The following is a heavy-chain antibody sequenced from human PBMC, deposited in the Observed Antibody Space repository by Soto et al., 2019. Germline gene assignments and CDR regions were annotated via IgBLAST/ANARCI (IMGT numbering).Heavy chain of an antibody. CDR1: GGSISSDY. J-gene: IGHJ4*02. V-gene: IGHV4-59*01. CDR3: ARDVDTFMGHLIDY. Sequence: SETLSLTWTVSGGSISSDYWSWIRQTPGKGLEWIGYIYYSGSTNYNPSLKSRVTISVDTSKNQFSLRLTSVTAADTAMYYCARDVDTFMGHLIDYWGQGTPVTVSS. D-gene: IGHD5-18*01. CDR2: IYYSGST.